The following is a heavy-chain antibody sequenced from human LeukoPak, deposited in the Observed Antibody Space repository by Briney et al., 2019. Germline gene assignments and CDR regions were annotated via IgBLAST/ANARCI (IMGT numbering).Heavy chain of an antibody. CDR2: INHSGST. Sequence: KPSETLSLTCAVYGGSFSGYYWSWIRQPPGKGLEWIGEINHSGSTNYNPSLKSRVTISVDTSKNQFSLKLSSVTAADTAVYYCARGESSSGSMFWYFDYWGQGTLDTVSS. CDR3: ARGESSSGSMFWYFDY. CDR1: GGSFSGYY. D-gene: IGHD6-19*01. V-gene: IGHV4-34*01. J-gene: IGHJ4*02.